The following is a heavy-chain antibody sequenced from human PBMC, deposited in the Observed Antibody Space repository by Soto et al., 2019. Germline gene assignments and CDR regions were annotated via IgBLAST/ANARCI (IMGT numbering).Heavy chain of an antibody. Sequence: QVQLVQSGAEVKKPGSSVKVSCKASGGTFSSYAISWVRQAPGQGLEWMGGIIPIFGTANYAQKFQGRVTITADESTGTAYMELSSLRSEDTAVYYCARSAGSYYDEYYYGMDVWGQGTTVTVSS. D-gene: IGHD3-10*01. CDR3: ARSAGSYYDEYYYGMDV. CDR2: IIPIFGTA. V-gene: IGHV1-69*12. J-gene: IGHJ6*02. CDR1: GGTFSSYA.